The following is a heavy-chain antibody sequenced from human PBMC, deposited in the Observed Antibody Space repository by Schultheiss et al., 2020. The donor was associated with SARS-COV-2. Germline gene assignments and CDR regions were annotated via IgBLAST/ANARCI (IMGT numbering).Heavy chain of an antibody. Sequence: ASVKVSCKASGGTFSSYAISWVRQAPGQGLEWMGWNNPNNGGTNYAQKFQGRVTMTRDTSISTAYMELSRLRSDDTAVYYCARQPGLWLEFDIWGQGTMVTVSS. D-gene: IGHD6-19*01. CDR3: ARQPGLWLEFDI. CDR2: NNPNNGGT. V-gene: IGHV1-2*02. J-gene: IGHJ3*02. CDR1: GGTFSSYA.